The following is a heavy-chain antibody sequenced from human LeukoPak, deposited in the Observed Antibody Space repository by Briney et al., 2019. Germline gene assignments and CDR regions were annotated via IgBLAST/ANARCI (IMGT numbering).Heavy chain of an antibody. Sequence: PGGSLRLSCAASGFTFSSYAMSWVRQAPGKGLEWVSGINWNGGSTGYADSVKGRFTISRDNAKNSLYLQMNRLRAEDTALYYCAKGGGWLYYFDYWGQGTLVTVSS. CDR1: GFTFSSYA. CDR2: INWNGGST. J-gene: IGHJ4*02. D-gene: IGHD4-23*01. CDR3: AKGGGWLYYFDY. V-gene: IGHV3-20*04.